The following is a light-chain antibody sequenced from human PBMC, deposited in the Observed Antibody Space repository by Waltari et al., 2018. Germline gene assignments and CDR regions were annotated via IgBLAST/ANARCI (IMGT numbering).Light chain of an antibody. Sequence: DIVMTQSPDSLAGSLGERATINCKSSQSVLYSSNNKNYLAWYQQKPGQPPKLLIYWASTRESWVPDRFSGSGSGTDFTLTISSLQAEDVAVYYCQQYYSTPQTFGPGTKVEIK. J-gene: IGKJ1*01. CDR1: QSVLYSSNNKNY. CDR2: WAS. V-gene: IGKV4-1*01. CDR3: QQYYSTPQT.